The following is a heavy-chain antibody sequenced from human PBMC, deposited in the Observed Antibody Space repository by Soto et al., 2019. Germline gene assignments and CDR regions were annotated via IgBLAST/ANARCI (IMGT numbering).Heavy chain of an antibody. V-gene: IGHV5-51*01. Sequence: GESLKISCQGSGYTFTTYWIVWVRQMPGKGLEYLGTVYPGDSDSRVSPSFQGQVTFSVDQSTNSAYLRWRSLKASDTAIYYCARRGDSQSSYFFDYWGQGTLVTVSS. D-gene: IGHD2-21*02. J-gene: IGHJ4*02. CDR1: GYTFTTYW. CDR3: ARRGDSQSSYFFDY. CDR2: VYPGDSDS.